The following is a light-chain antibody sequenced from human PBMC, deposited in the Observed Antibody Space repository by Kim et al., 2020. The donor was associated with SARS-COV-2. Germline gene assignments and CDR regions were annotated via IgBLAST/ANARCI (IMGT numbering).Light chain of an antibody. CDR2: GVS. CDR3: QQYSDWPQT. Sequence: LSPGERATLSCRASQSVSTSIAWYQQRRGQAPRLLIYGVSNRATGIPVRFSGRGSGTDFTLTISSLEPEDFAVYYCQQYSDWPQTFGQGTKVDIK. J-gene: IGKJ1*01. V-gene: IGKV3-11*01. CDR1: QSVSTS.